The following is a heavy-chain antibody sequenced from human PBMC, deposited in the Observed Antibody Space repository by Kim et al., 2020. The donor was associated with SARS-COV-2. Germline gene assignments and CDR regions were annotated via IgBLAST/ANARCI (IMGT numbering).Heavy chain of an antibody. Sequence: GGSLRLSCSASGFTFSSYAMHWVRQAPGKGLEYVSAISSNGGSTYYADSVKGRFTISRDNSKNTLYLQMSSLRAEDTAVYYCLLSLHYYYGMDVWGQGTTVTVSS. D-gene: IGHD3-16*01. J-gene: IGHJ6*02. V-gene: IGHV3-64D*06. CDR3: LLSLHYYYGMDV. CDR2: ISSNGGST. CDR1: GFTFSSYA.